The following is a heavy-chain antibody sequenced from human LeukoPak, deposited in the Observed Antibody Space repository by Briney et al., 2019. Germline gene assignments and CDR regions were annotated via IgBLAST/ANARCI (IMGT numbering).Heavy chain of an antibody. V-gene: IGHV3-30*02. J-gene: IGHJ6*03. CDR1: GFTFSSYG. CDR2: IRYDGSNK. D-gene: IGHD5-18*01. CDR3: AKDIRGYRPTYYYYYMDV. Sequence: PGGSLRLSCAASGFTFSSYGMHWVRQAPGKGLEWVAFIRYDGSNKYYADSVKGRFTISRDNSKNTLYLQMNSLRAEDTAVYYCAKDIRGYRPTYYYYYMDVWGKGTTVTVSS.